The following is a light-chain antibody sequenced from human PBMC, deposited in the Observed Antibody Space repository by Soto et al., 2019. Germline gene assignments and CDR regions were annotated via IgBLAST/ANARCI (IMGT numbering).Light chain of an antibody. CDR3: CSYAV. V-gene: IGLV2-23*02. J-gene: IGLJ1*01. CDR1: SSDVGSYNL. CDR2: EVS. Sequence: LTQAASVAWSPGQAITISCTGTSSDVGSYNLVSWYQQHPGKAPKLMIYEVSKRPSGVSNRFSGSKSGNTASLTISGLQAEDEADYYCCSYAVFGTGTKVTVL.